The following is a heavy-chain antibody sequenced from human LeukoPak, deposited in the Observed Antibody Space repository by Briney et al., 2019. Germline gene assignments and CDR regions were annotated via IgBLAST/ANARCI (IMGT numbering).Heavy chain of an antibody. V-gene: IGHV3-23*01. CDR1: GFTFSSYG. D-gene: IGHD3-10*01. J-gene: IGHJ6*03. CDR2: ISGSGGST. Sequence: GGSLRLSCAASGFTFSSYGMSWVRQAPGKGLEWVSAISGSGGSTYYADSVKGRFTISRDNSKNTLYLQMNSLRAEDTAVYYCARGFGSGSYYNSMDVWGKGTTVTVSS. CDR3: ARGFGSGSYYNSMDV.